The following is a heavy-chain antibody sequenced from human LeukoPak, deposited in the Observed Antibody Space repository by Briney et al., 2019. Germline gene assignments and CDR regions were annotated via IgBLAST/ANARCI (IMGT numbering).Heavy chain of an antibody. D-gene: IGHD3-9*01. V-gene: IGHV3-21*01. Sequence: GSLLLSCAASGFTFSSYNMNWVRQAPGQGLEWVASITSGSSYIYYAASVKGRFTISRDNAKNSLYLQMNSLRAEDTAVYYCARARSTIFPLFDYWGQGTLVTVSS. CDR1: GFTFSSYN. J-gene: IGHJ4*02. CDR3: ARARSTIFPLFDY. CDR2: ITSGSSYI.